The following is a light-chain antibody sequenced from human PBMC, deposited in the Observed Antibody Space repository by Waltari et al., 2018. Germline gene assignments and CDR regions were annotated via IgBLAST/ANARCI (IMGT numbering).Light chain of an antibody. V-gene: IGLV1-47*01. Sequence: QSLLTQSPSASGTPGQRVSISCPGSSSNSGNTHVYWYQHFPGTPPRLPTYHTDRRPSGVPERFSASKSGTSASLAISGLRSEDEADYYCAAWDDSRSVVFGGGTRLTVL. J-gene: IGLJ2*01. CDR1: SSNSGNTH. CDR2: HTD. CDR3: AAWDDSRSVV.